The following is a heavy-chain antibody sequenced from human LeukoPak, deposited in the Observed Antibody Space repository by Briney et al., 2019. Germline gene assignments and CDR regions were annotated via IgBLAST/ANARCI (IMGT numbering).Heavy chain of an antibody. CDR1: GYTFTSYG. D-gene: IGHD6-13*01. V-gene: IGHV1-18*01. J-gene: IGHJ4*02. CDR3: AREAGGSSSWFSFDY. Sequence: ASVKVSCKASGYTFTSYGVSWVRQAPGQGLEWMGWISAYNGNTNYAQKLQGRVTMTTDTSTSTAYMELRSLRSEDTAVYYCAREAGGSSSWFSFDYWGQGTLVSVSS. CDR2: ISAYNGNT.